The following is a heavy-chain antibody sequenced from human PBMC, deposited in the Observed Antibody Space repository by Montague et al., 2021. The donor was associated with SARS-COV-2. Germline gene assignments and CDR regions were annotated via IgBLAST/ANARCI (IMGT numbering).Heavy chain of an antibody. CDR2: MYQSGTA. CDR1: GYSISSNNW. D-gene: IGHD3-3*02. J-gene: IGHJ4*02. CDR3: AKTTSTRRGFDS. Sequence: SETLSLTCGVSGYSISSNNWWGWIRQPPGKGLEWIGYMYQSGTAFYDPSLKSRVTMSIDKSKNEFSLELRSVTAMDTAMYYCAKTTSTRRGFDSWGQGTLVIVTS. V-gene: IGHV4-28*01.